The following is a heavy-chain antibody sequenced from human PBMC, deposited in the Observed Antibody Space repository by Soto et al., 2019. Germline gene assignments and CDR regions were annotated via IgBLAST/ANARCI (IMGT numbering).Heavy chain of an antibody. V-gene: IGHV4-39*01. CDR2: IYYSGST. Sequence: PSEALSLACTVSVGSISISTYYRGWIRQPRGKGMEWIGSIYYSGSTYYNPSLKSRVTISVDTSKNQFSLKLSSVTAADTAVYYCARHTPDGHDYGGNPINNWFDPWGQGTLVTVSS. CDR3: ARHTPDGHDYGGNPINNWFDP. J-gene: IGHJ5*02. D-gene: IGHD4-17*01. CDR1: VGSISISTYY.